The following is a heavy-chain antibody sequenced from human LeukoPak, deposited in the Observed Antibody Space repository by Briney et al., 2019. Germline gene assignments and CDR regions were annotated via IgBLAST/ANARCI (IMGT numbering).Heavy chain of an antibody. CDR2: ISSTITTV. Sequence: PGGSLRLSCAASGFTFNTYEMAWVRQAPGKGLEWVSYISSTITTVYYADSVQGRFTISRDNAKNSVYLQMNSLRAEDTAVYYCARDLGGADYWGQGTLVTVSS. CDR1: GFTFNTYE. J-gene: IGHJ4*02. V-gene: IGHV3-48*03. CDR3: ARDLGGADY. D-gene: IGHD2-21*01.